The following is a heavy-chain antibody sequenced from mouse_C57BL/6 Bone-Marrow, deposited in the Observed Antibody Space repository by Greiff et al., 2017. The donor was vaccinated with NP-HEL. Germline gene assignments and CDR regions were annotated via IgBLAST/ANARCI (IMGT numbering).Heavy chain of an antibody. CDR2: ILPGSGST. Sequence: QVQLQQSGAELMKPGASVKLSCKATGYTFTGYWIEWVKQRPGHGLEWIGEILPGSGSTNYNEKFKGKATFTADTSSNTAYMQLSSLTTEDSAIYYCARGEIEGSSYGYAMDYWGQGTSVTVSS. J-gene: IGHJ4*01. CDR1: GYTFTGYW. V-gene: IGHV1-9*01. CDR3: ARGEIEGSSYGYAMDY. D-gene: IGHD1-1*01.